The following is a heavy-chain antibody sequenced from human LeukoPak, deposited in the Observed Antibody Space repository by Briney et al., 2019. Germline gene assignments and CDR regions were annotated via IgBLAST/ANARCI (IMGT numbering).Heavy chain of an antibody. V-gene: IGHV4-34*01. Sequence: SETLSLTCAVYGGSFSGYYWSWIRQPPGKGLEWIGEINHSGSTNYNPSLKSRVTISVDTSKNQFSLKLSSVTAADTAVYYCARHKRSYYGSGSSPGYYYGMDVWGQGTTVTVSS. J-gene: IGHJ6*02. CDR2: INHSGST. D-gene: IGHD3-10*01. CDR3: ARHKRSYYGSGSSPGYYYGMDV. CDR1: GGSFSGYY.